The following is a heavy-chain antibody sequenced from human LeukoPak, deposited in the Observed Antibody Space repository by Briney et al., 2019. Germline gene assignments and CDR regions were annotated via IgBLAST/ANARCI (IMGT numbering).Heavy chain of an antibody. D-gene: IGHD3-22*01. CDR1: GFTFSSYA. Sequence: GGSLRLSCAASGFTFSSYAMSWVRQAPGKGLEWVSAISGSGGSTYNADSVKGRFTISRDNSKNTLYLQMNSLRAEDTAVYYCAKESHYYDSSGYYYDAFDIWGQGTMVTVSS. J-gene: IGHJ3*02. CDR2: ISGSGGST. CDR3: AKESHYYDSSGYYYDAFDI. V-gene: IGHV3-23*01.